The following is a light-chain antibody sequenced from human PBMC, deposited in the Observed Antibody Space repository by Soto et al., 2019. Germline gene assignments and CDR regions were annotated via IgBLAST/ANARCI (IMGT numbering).Light chain of an antibody. V-gene: IGKV3-15*01. CDR1: QSVSTN. CDR3: QQYNDWPPLT. CDR2: SAS. Sequence: EIVMTQSPATLSVSPGERVTLSCRASQSVSTNVAWYQQKPGQAPRLLIYSASSRATRIPARFSGSGSGTEFALTISSLQSEDFAVYYCQQYNDWPPLTFGGGTKVDIK. J-gene: IGKJ4*01.